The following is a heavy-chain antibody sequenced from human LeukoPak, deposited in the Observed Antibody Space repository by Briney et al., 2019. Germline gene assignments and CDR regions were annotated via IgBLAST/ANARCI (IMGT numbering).Heavy chain of an antibody. D-gene: IGHD4-23*01. CDR3: ARGRYYGSNSAPDFDY. J-gene: IGHJ4*02. V-gene: IGHV3-11*03. CDR1: GFTFSDYY. CDR2: ISSSSSYT. Sequence: GGSLRLSCAASGFTFSDYYMSWIRQAPGKGLEWVSYISSSSSYTNYADSVKGRFTISRDNAKNSLYLQMNSLRAEDTAVYYCARGRYYGSNSAPDFDYWGQGTLVTVSS.